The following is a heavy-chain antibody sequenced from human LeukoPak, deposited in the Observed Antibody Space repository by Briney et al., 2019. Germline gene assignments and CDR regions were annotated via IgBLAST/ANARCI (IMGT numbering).Heavy chain of an antibody. CDR3: ARLSGTYGTTSRILDF. Sequence: GESLRLSCAGSGFPFTTYAIIWVRQTPDKGLEWVSAISGPGDDTFYADSVKGRFTISRDNSKNTVHVQMSSLRVDDTAIYFCARLSGTYGTTSRILDFWGQGTPVTVSS. D-gene: IGHD1-1*01. J-gene: IGHJ4*02. CDR2: ISGPGDDT. CDR1: GFPFTTYA. V-gene: IGHV3-23*01.